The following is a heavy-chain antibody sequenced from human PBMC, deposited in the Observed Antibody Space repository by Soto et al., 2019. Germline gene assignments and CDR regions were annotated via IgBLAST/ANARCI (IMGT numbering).Heavy chain of an antibody. J-gene: IGHJ4*02. Sequence: QVQLVQSGAEVKKPGSSVKVSCKTSGDPFNSYTISWVRQAPGRGLEWMGRIIPVFGMSNYAERFQGRVTITADEATSTASRELSSLTSDATAICFCAKESGYYHGSGSYYYFDHWGQGTPVNVSS. V-gene: IGHV1-69*02. CDR2: IIPVFGMS. CDR1: GDPFNSYT. CDR3: AKESGYYHGSGSYYYFDH. D-gene: IGHD3-10*01.